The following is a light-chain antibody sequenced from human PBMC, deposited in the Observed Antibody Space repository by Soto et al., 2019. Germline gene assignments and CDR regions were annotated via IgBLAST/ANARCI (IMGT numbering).Light chain of an antibody. J-gene: IGKJ5*01. CDR1: QSVSIH. CDR2: DTS. V-gene: IGKV3-15*01. Sequence: ETVMTQSPGTLSVSLGERATLSCRASQSVSIHLAWYQQKPGQAHRLLIYDTSTRATGIPARFSGSGSGTEFTLTISSLQSEDFAVYYGQQYSNWPTITFGQGTRLEIK. CDR3: QQYSNWPTIT.